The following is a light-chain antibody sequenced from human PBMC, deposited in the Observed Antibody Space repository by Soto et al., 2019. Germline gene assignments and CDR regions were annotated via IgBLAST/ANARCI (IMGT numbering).Light chain of an antibody. V-gene: IGKV3-20*01. CDR2: GAS. Sequence: EIVLTQSPGTLSLSPWEIATLSCRASQSVSSSYLAWYQQKPGQAPRLLIYGASSRATGIPDRFSGSGSGTDFTLTISRLEPEDFAVYYCQQFSSYPLTFGGGTKVDIK. CDR3: QQFSSYPLT. J-gene: IGKJ4*01. CDR1: QSVSSSY.